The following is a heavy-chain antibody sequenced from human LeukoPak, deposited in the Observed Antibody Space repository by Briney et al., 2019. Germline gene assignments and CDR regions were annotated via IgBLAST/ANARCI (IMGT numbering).Heavy chain of an antibody. CDR3: AREIAAAGTRYDY. V-gene: IGHV4-38-2*02. CDR2: VYSSGRT. Sequence: SETLSLTCTVSGYSISSSYYWGWIRQPPGKGLEWIGSVYSSGRTYYNPSLTSRVTVSADTSKNQFSLKLSSVTAADTAVYYCAREIAAAGTRYDYWGQGTLVTVSS. J-gene: IGHJ4*02. CDR1: GYSISSSYY. D-gene: IGHD6-13*01.